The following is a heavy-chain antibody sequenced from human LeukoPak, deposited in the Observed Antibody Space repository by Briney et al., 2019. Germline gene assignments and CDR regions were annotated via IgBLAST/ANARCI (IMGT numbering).Heavy chain of an antibody. CDR2: ISGSGGST. J-gene: IGHJ6*03. CDR1: GFTFSSYA. CDR3: AKAPGYGDYLGYYYYYMDV. Sequence: GGSLRLSCAASGFTFSSYAMSWVRQAPGKGLEWVSAISGSGGSTYYADSVKGRFTISRDNSKNTLYLQMNSLRAEDTAVYYCAKAPGYGDYLGYYYYYMDVWGKGTTVTVSS. V-gene: IGHV3-23*01. D-gene: IGHD4-17*01.